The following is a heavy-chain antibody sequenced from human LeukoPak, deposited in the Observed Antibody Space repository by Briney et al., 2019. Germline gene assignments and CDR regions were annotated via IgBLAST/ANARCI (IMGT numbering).Heavy chain of an antibody. J-gene: IGHJ4*02. D-gene: IGHD3-10*01. CDR3: AIGEELQP. V-gene: IGHV1-2*02. CDR1: GYTFTGYY. Sequence: SVTVSCKASGYTFTGYYLHWVRQAPGQGLEWVGWINPNTGGANYAQKFQGRVTMTRDTSINTAYMELSSLTSDDTAVYYCAIGEELQPWGQGTLVTVSS. CDR2: INPNTGGA.